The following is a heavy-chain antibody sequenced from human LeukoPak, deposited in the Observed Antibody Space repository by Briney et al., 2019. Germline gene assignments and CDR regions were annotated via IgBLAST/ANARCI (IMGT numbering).Heavy chain of an antibody. D-gene: IGHD3-10*01. V-gene: IGHV3-43*01. Sequence: PGGSLRLSCAASGFTFDDYTMHWVRQAPGKGLEWVSLISWDGIDTYYADSVKGRFTISRDNSKNSLYLQMNSLRTEDTALYYCAKDRSYGSGSYSGLVDYWGQGTLVTVSS. CDR2: ISWDGIDT. CDR3: AKDRSYGSGSYSGLVDY. J-gene: IGHJ4*02. CDR1: GFTFDDYT.